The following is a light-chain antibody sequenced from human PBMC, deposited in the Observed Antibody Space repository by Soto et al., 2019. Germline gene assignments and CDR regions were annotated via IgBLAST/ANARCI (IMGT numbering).Light chain of an antibody. Sequence: SVLTQPPSASGTPGQRVTISCSGGSSNIGINTVNWYQQLPGTAPKVLIYTDNERPSGVPDRFSGSKSGTSASLAINGLQSGDEADYYCATWDDSLNGLVFGGGTKLTVL. CDR2: TDN. CDR1: SSNIGINT. J-gene: IGLJ2*01. V-gene: IGLV1-44*01. CDR3: ATWDDSLNGLV.